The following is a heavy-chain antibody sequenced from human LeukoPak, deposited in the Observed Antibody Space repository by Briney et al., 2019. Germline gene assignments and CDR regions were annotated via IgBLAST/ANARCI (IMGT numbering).Heavy chain of an antibody. CDR1: GGSISSSSYY. J-gene: IGHJ4*02. D-gene: IGHD3-22*01. Sequence: SGTLSLTCTVSGGSISSSSYYWGWIRQPPGKGLEWIGSIYYSGSTYYNPSLKSRVTISVDTSKNQFSLKLSSVTAADTAVYYCAGTYYYDSSGYYHDYWGQGTLVTVSS. CDR3: AGTYYYDSSGYYHDY. V-gene: IGHV4-39*01. CDR2: IYYSGST.